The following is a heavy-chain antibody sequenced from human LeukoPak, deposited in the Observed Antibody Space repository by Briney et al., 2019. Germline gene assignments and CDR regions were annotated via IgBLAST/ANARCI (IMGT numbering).Heavy chain of an antibody. D-gene: IGHD6-19*01. V-gene: IGHV4-34*01. Sequence: SETLSLTCAVYGGSFSGYYWSWIRQPPGKGLEWIGEINHSGSTNYNPSLKSRVTISVDTSKNQFSLKLSSVAAADTAVYYCARAVRIEQWPRGLKPRRASAFDIWGQGTMVTVSS. CDR2: INHSGST. CDR1: GGSFSGYY. CDR3: ARAVRIEQWPRGLKPRRASAFDI. J-gene: IGHJ3*02.